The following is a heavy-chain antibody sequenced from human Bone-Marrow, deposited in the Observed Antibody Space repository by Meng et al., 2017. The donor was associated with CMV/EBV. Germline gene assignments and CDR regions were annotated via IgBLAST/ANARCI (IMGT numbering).Heavy chain of an antibody. Sequence: GGSLRLSCAASGFTFSDYYMSWIRQAPGKGLECVSYISNGGSTIHYADSVKGRFTISRDNAKNSLYLQMNNLRAEDTAMYYCARKGSSSPTFDCWGHGTLVTVSS. CDR1: GFTFSDYY. CDR2: ISNGGSTI. V-gene: IGHV3-11*04. J-gene: IGHJ4*01. CDR3: ARKGSSSPTFDC. D-gene: IGHD6-6*01.